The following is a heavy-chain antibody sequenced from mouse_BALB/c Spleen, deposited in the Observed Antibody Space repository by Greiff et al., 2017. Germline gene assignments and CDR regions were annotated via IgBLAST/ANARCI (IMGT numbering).Heavy chain of an antibody. CDR2: IDPANGNT. V-gene: IGHV14-3*02. Sequence: EVQLQQSGAELVKPGASVKLSCTASGFNIKDTYMHWVKQRPEQGLEWIGRIDPANGNTKYDPKFQGKATITADTSSNTAYLQLSSLTSEDTAVYYCANYDGDYYAMDYWGQGTSVTVSS. D-gene: IGHD1-1*01. CDR1: GFNIKDTY. J-gene: IGHJ4*01. CDR3: ANYDGDYYAMDY.